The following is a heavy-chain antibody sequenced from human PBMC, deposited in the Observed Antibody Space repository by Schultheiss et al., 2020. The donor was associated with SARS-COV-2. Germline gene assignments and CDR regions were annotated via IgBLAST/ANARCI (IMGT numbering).Heavy chain of an antibody. D-gene: IGHD5-12*01. Sequence: GALRLSCAASGFTFSSYSMNWVRQAPGKGLEWVSSISSRSSYIYYADSVKGRFTVSRDNAKNSLYLQMNSLRAEDTAVYYCARDHEPAALYSGYGKWGQGTLVTVSS. CDR2: ISSRSSYI. J-gene: IGHJ4*02. CDR3: ARDHEPAALYSGYGK. V-gene: IGHV3-21*01. CDR1: GFTFSSYS.